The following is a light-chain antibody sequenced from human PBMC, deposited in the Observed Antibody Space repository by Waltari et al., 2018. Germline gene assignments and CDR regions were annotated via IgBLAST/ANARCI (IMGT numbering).Light chain of an antibody. Sequence: DVVMTQSPLSLPVTLGQPASISCRSSQGLVHSDGNTYLNWFQQRPGHSPRRLIYKVSNRDSGVPDRFSGSGSGTDFTLKISRVEAEDVGVYFCMQGTYWPRTFGQGTKVEIK. CDR2: KVS. J-gene: IGKJ1*01. CDR1: QGLVHSDGNTY. CDR3: MQGTYWPRT. V-gene: IGKV2-30*02.